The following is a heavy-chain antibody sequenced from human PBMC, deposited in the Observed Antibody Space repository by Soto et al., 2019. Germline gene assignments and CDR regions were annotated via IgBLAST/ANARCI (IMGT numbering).Heavy chain of an antibody. D-gene: IGHD6-19*01. CDR3: VRSTGWSRFDY. V-gene: IGHV3-30-3*01. CDR2: ISYDEVNK. J-gene: IGHJ4*02. Sequence: QVQLVESGGGVVQPGRSLRLSCEASGINFTIYAMHWVRQAPGKGLEWVAVISYDEVNKYYADSVRGRFTISRDNSKNTLFRQMNSLRPEDTAVYYCVRSTGWSRFDYWGQGTLVTVSA. CDR1: GINFTIYA.